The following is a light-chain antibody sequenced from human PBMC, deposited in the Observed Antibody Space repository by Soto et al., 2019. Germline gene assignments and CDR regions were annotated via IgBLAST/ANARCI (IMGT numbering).Light chain of an antibody. Sequence: DIQMTQSPSSLSASVGDRVPITCRASQSISNYLNWYQQKPGKAPKLLMYAASSLQSGVPSRFSGSGSGTDFTLTISSLQPEDFATYYCQQSYSTPRTFGQGTKVEIK. CDR1: QSISNY. CDR2: AAS. CDR3: QQSYSTPRT. V-gene: IGKV1-39*01. J-gene: IGKJ1*01.